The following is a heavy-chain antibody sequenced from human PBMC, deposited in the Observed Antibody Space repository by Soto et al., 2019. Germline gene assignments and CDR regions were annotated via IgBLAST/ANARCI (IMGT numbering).Heavy chain of an antibody. CDR3: AKAPIRGYCSSTSCHSGYFDY. J-gene: IGHJ4*02. V-gene: IGHV3-30*18. D-gene: IGHD2-2*01. Sequence: QVQLVESGGGVVQPGRSLRLSCAASGFTFSSYGMHWVRQAPGKGLEWVAVISYDGSNKYYADSVKGRFTISRDNSKNTLYLLMNSLRAEDTAVYYCAKAPIRGYCSSTSCHSGYFDYWGQGTLVTVSS. CDR1: GFTFSSYG. CDR2: ISYDGSNK.